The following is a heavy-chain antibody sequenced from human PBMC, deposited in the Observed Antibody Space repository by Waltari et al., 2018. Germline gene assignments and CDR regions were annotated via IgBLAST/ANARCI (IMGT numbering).Heavy chain of an antibody. CDR1: GYTFTSYD. V-gene: IGHV1-8*01. J-gene: IGHJ3*02. Sequence: QVQLVQSGAEVRKPGASVKVSYKASGYTFTSYDINWVRQATGQGLQWMGWLDPHSGNTGYAQKFQGRVTIARNASISTAYLELSSLRSEDTAVYYCARARGYFDSFDAFDIWGQGTMVTVSS. CDR3: ARARGYFDSFDAFDI. CDR2: LDPHSGNT. D-gene: IGHD3-9*01.